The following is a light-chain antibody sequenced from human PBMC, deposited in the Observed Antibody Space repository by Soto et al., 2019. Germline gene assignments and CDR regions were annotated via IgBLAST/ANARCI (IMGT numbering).Light chain of an antibody. V-gene: IGLV2-23*02. CDR3: CSYAGSSTFVVV. CDR2: EVS. J-gene: IGLJ2*01. Sequence: QSVLTQPASVSGSPGQSITISCTGTSSDVGSYNLVSWYQQHPGKAPKLMIYEVSKRPSGVSNSFSGSKSGNTASLTISGLQAEDEADYYCCSYAGSSTFVVVFGGGTKLTVL. CDR1: SSDVGSYNL.